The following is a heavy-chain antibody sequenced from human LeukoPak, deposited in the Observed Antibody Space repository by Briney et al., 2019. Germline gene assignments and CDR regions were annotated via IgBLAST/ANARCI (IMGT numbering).Heavy chain of an antibody. CDR3: ARAPSEIGGYYPEYFRH. V-gene: IGHV3-74*01. J-gene: IGHJ1*01. Sequence: PGGSLRLSCAASGFTFSRYWMHWVRQAPGKGLVWVSRIKGDGNTNYADSVKGRFTISRDNAKNTVSLQMNSMRAEDTGVYYCARAPSEIGGYYPEYFRHWGQGTLVTVSS. D-gene: IGHD3-22*01. CDR1: GFTFSRYW. CDR2: IKGDGNT.